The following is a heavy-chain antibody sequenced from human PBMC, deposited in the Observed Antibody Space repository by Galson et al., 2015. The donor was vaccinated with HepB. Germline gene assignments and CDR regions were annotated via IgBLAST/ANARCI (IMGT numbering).Heavy chain of an antibody. V-gene: IGHV1-69*04. D-gene: IGHD3-22*01. CDR2: IIPILGIA. Sequence: SVKVSCKASGGTFSSYAISWVQQAPGQGLEWMGRIIPILGIANYAQKFQGRVTITADKSTSTAYMELSSLRSEDTAVYYCAGGPYYYDSSGYLPVAFDIWGQGTMVTVSS. CDR1: GGTFSSYA. CDR3: AGGPYYYDSSGYLPVAFDI. J-gene: IGHJ3*02.